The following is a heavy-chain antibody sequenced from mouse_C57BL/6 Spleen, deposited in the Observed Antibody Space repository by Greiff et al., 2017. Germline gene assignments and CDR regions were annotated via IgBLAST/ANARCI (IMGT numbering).Heavy chain of an antibody. CDR2: IYPGSGNT. J-gene: IGHJ3*01. V-gene: IGHV1-76*01. Sequence: QVHVKQPGAELVRPGASVKLSCKASGYTFTDYYINWVKQRPGQGLEWIARIYPGSGNTYYNEKFKGKATLTAEKSSSTAYMQLSSLTSEDSAVYFCARGELGDWFAYWGQGTLGTVSA. CDR3: ARGELGDWFAY. CDR1: GYTFTDYY.